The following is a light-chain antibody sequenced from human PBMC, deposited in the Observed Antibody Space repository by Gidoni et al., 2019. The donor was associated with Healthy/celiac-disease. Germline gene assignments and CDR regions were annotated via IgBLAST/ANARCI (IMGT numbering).Light chain of an antibody. CDR1: QGISSA. CDR2: DAS. CDR3: QQFNSYPTWT. Sequence: AIQLTQSPSSLSASVGDRVTIPCRASQGISSALALYQQKPGKAPKLLIYDASSLESGVPSRFSGSGSGTDFTLTISSLQPEDFAPYYCQQFNSYPTWTFGQGTKVEIQ. J-gene: IGKJ1*01. V-gene: IGKV1-13*02.